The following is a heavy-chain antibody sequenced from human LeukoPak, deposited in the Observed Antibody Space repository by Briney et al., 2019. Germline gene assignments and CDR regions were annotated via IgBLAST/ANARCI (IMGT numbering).Heavy chain of an antibody. CDR3: RMVTTGDS. J-gene: IGHJ4*02. CDR2: INLRSGGT. D-gene: IGHD4-23*01. V-gene: IGHV1-2*06. Sequence: ASVKVSCKTSGYTFTDYYMHWVRQAPGQGLEWMGRINLRSGGTNYAQKFQGRVTVTRDTSISSVYMELSRLRSDDTAVYCCRMVTTGDSWGQGTLVTVSS. CDR1: GYTFTDYY.